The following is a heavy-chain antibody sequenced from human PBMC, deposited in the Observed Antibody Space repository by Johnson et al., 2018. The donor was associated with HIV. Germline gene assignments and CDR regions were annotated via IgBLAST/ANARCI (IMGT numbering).Heavy chain of an antibody. V-gene: IGHV3-66*02. Sequence: VQLVESGGGLAQPGGSLRLSCAASGLNVSGHYMRWVRQTPGKGLEWVSVIYSGGLTSYAHSVKGRLPISRDNSKNKLYLQMNSLRGDDTAIYSCQKHNFGNYVSRAHDIWGQGTMVTVSS. J-gene: IGHJ3*02. CDR1: GLNVSGHY. CDR3: QKHNFGNYVSRAHDI. CDR2: IYSGGLT. D-gene: IGHD4-17*01.